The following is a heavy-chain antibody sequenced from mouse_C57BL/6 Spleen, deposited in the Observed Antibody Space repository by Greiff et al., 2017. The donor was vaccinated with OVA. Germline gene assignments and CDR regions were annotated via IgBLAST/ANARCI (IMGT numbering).Heavy chain of an antibody. J-gene: IGHJ2*01. V-gene: IGHV1-82*01. CDR2: IYPGDGDT. D-gene: IGHD2-1*01. Sequence: QVPLQQSGPELVKPGASVKISCKASGYAFSSSWMNWVKQRPGKGLEWIGRIYPGDGDTNYNGKFKGKATLTADKSSSTAYMQLSSLTSEDSAVYFCANLLWPTGYFDYWGQGTTLTVSS. CDR1: GYAFSSSW. CDR3: ANLLWPTGYFDY.